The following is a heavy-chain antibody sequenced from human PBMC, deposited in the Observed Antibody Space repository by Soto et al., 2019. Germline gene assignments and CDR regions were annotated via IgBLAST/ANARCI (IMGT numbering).Heavy chain of an antibody. D-gene: IGHD2-2*03. J-gene: IGHJ4*02. CDR2: ISGDSRGT. V-gene: IGHV3-23*01. CDR1: GFTFSSYG. CDR3: AKLGIVVEPAASRTLGY. Sequence: EVQLLESGGGLVQPGESPRLSCAASGFTFSSYGMTWVRQAPGKGLEWVSSISGDSRGTYYADTVKGRFTISRDNSKNTLFLQINSLRAEDAAVYYCAKLGIVVEPAASRTLGYWGQGTLVTVSS.